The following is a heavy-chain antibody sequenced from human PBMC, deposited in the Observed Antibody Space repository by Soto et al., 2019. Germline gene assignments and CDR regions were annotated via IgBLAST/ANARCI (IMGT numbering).Heavy chain of an antibody. J-gene: IGHJ6*02. Sequence: SETLSLTCAVNGGSLSGYYWSWIRQSPGKGLEWIGEINHRGSSDYNPPLKSRVTISIDASKNHVTLELTSVTAADTAVYYCARSDNRNSLYGVDVWGQGTAVTVSS. CDR1: GGSLSGYY. V-gene: IGHV4-34*01. CDR2: INHRGSS. CDR3: ARSDNRNSLYGVDV. D-gene: IGHD1-7*01.